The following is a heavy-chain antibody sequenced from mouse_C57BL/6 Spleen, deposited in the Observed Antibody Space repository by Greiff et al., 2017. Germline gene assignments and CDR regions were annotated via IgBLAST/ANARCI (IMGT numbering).Heavy chain of an antibody. CDR1: GYTFTDYE. D-gene: IGHD2-1*01. J-gene: IGHJ3*01. CDR2: IDPETGGT. CDR3: TIYIFAY. V-gene: IGHV1-15*01. Sequence: VQLQQSGAELVRPGASVTLSCKASGYTFTDYEMHWVKQTPVHGLEWIGAIDPETGGTAYNQKFKGKAILTADKASSTAYMELRSLTSEDSAVYYCTIYIFAYWGQGTLGTVSA.